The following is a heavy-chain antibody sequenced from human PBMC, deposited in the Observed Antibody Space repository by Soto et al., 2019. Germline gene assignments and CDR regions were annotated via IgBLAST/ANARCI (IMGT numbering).Heavy chain of an antibody. CDR3: AWWWDYGYGPGGIDY. CDR2: IKQDGSEK. J-gene: IGHJ4*02. Sequence: EVQLVESGGGLVQPGGSLRLSCAASGFTFSSYWMSWVRQAPGKGLEWVANIKQDGSEKYYVDSVKGRFTISRDNAKNSLYLQMNGLRAEDTAVYYCAWWWDYGYGPGGIDYWGQGTLVAVSS. CDR1: GFTFSSYW. D-gene: IGHD3-10*01. V-gene: IGHV3-7*01.